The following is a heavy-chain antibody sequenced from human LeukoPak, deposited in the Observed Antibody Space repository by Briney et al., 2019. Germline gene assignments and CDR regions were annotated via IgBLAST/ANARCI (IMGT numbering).Heavy chain of an antibody. J-gene: IGHJ4*02. D-gene: IGHD6-19*01. Sequence: ESGPTLVKPTQTLTLTCTFSEFSLSTSGVGVGWIRQPPGKALEWLALIYWDNDKRYNPSLKNSLTITKDTTKNQVVLTVTSVGPVDTATYYCAHRRQYNGGWNEGYFDYWGQGTLVTDSS. CDR1: EFSLSTSGVG. CDR2: IYWDNDK. CDR3: AHRRQYNGGWNEGYFDY. V-gene: IGHV2-5*02.